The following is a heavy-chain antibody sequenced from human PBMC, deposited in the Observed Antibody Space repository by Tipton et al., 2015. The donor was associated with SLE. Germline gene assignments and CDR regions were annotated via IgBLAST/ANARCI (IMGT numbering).Heavy chain of an antibody. D-gene: IGHD6-13*01. Sequence: SLRLSCAASGFTFSNYNMNWVRQAPGKGLEWVSSISTTSSYIYYADSVKGRFTISRDNAKNSLFLQMNSLRAEDTAVYFCARDRFKEGYSSHLDYWGQGTLVTVSS. J-gene: IGHJ4*02. CDR2: ISTTSSYI. CDR3: ARDRFKEGYSSHLDY. V-gene: IGHV3-21*01. CDR1: GFTFSNYN.